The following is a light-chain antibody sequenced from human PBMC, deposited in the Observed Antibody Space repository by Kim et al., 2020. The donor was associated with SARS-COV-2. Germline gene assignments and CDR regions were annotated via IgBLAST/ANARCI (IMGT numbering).Light chain of an antibody. CDR3: QSYDSSLSVYV. Sequence: QRVTIPGTGSSSNIGAGYDVHWYQHLPGTAPKLLIYGNTNRPSGVPDRFSASKSGTSASLAITGLQAEDEADYYCQSYDSSLSVYVFGTGTKVTVL. V-gene: IGLV1-40*01. CDR1: SSNIGAGYD. CDR2: GNT. J-gene: IGLJ1*01.